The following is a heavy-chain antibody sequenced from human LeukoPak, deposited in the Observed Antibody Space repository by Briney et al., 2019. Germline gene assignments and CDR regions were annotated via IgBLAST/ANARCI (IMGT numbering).Heavy chain of an antibody. V-gene: IGHV3-53*01. Sequence: PGGSLRLSCAASGLTVSSSYMSWVRQAPGKGLEWVSIIYNDGSTYYADSMKGRFTISRDNSKNTLYLQMNSLRAEDTAVYYCAKGMIVVVYDYYYGMDVWGQGTTVTVSS. D-gene: IGHD3-22*01. J-gene: IGHJ6*02. CDR2: IYNDGST. CDR3: AKGMIVVVYDYYYGMDV. CDR1: GLTVSSSY.